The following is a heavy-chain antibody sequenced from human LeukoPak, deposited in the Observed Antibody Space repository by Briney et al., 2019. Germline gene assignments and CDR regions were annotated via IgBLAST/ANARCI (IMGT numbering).Heavy chain of an antibody. CDR1: GFTFSSYA. CDR2: IYSGGST. Sequence: GGSLRLSCAASGFTFSSYAMSWVRQAPGKGLEWVSVIYSGGSTYYADSVKGRFTISRDNSKNTLYLQMNSLRAEDTAVYYCARVKAGYCSSTSCSRIDIWGQGTMVTVSS. J-gene: IGHJ3*02. D-gene: IGHD2-2*01. CDR3: ARVKAGYCSSTSCSRIDI. V-gene: IGHV3-53*01.